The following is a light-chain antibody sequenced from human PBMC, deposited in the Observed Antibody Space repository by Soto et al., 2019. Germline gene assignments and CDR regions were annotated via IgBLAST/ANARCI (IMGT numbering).Light chain of an antibody. Sequence: QSVLAQPPSVSGAPGQRVTISCTGSTSNIGAGYDVHWYQQLPGTAPKVLIYGNSNRPSGVPDRFSGSKSGTSASLAITGLQAEDEADYYCQSYDNSLSGRVVFGGGTKLTVL. J-gene: IGLJ2*01. CDR1: TSNIGAGYD. V-gene: IGLV1-40*01. CDR3: QSYDNSLSGRVV. CDR2: GNS.